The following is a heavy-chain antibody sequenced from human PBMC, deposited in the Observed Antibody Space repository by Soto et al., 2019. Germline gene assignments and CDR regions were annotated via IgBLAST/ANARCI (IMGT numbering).Heavy chain of an antibody. CDR1: YGSISVSNVF. CDR3: ARTTGHHLDF. J-gene: IGHJ4*02. Sequence: SETLSLTCTVSYGSISVSNVFWGWVRQPPGKGLEWIGNIDYSGTAYFNPSLGTRVTFPVDTSKNQFSLTLYSVTAADTAVYYRARTTGHHLDFWGQGISVT. V-gene: IGHV4-39*01. D-gene: IGHD4-4*01. CDR2: IDYSGTA.